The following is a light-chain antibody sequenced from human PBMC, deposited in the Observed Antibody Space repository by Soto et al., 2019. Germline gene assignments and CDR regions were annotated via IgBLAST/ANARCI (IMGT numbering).Light chain of an antibody. CDR3: QSYDSSLSGLV. J-gene: IGLJ1*01. V-gene: IGLV2-14*03. CDR1: SSDVGAYNY. Sequence: QSALPQPASVSGSPGQSITISCTGTSSDVGAYNYVSWYQQYPGRAPKLMIYDVTNRPSGVSNRFSGSKSGNTASLTISGLQAEDEADYYCQSYDSSLSGLVFGTGTKVTVL. CDR2: DVT.